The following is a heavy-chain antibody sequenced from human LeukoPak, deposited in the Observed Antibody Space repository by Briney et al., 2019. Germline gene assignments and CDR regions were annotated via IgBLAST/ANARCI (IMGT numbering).Heavy chain of an antibody. J-gene: IGHJ4*02. CDR2: ISAYNGNT. CDR1: GYTFTSYG. Sequence: ASVKVSCKASGYTFTSYGISWVRQAPGQGLEWMGWISAYNGNTNHAQKLQGRVTMTTDTSTSTAYMELRSLRSDDTAAYYCARDQALELLRTTPFTTFDYWGQGTLVTVSS. V-gene: IGHV1-18*01. D-gene: IGHD1-26*01. CDR3: ARDQALELLRTTPFTTFDY.